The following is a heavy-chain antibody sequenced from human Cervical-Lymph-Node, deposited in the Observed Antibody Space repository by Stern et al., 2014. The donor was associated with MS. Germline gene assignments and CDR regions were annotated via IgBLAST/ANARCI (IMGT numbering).Heavy chain of an antibody. CDR3: ATHNPSSDY. Sequence: EVQLEESGGGLVKPGGSLRLSCAASGFTFSSYSMNWVRQAPGKGLEWVSSISSSSSYIYYADSVKGRFTISRDNAKNSLYLQMNSLRAEDTAVYYCATHNPSSDYWGQGTLVTVSS. J-gene: IGHJ4*02. CDR2: ISSSSSYI. D-gene: IGHD1-14*01. V-gene: IGHV3-21*01. CDR1: GFTFSSYS.